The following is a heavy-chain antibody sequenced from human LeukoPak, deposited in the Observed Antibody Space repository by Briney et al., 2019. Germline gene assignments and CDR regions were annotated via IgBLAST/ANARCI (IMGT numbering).Heavy chain of an antibody. CDR3: ARGRSDSSGWTEFDY. CDR1: GYTFTSYD. J-gene: IGHJ4*02. Sequence: GASVKVSCKASGYTFTSYDINWVRQATGQGLEWMGWMNPNSGNKGYAQKFQGRVTITRNTSKSTVYLELSRLRSEDTAVYYCARGRSDSSGWTEFDYWGQGTLVTVSS. CDR2: MNPNSGNK. D-gene: IGHD6-19*01. V-gene: IGHV1-8*03.